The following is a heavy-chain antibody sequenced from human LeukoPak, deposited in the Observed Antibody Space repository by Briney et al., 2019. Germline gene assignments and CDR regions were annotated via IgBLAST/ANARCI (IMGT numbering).Heavy chain of an antibody. CDR2: ISSSTYI. CDR1: GFTFSSYT. J-gene: IGHJ3*02. CDR3: ARDWDAFDI. Sequence: GSLRLSCAASGFTFSSYTMNWVRQAPGKGLEWVSSISSSTYIYYADSVKGRFTISRDNAKNSLYLQMNSLRAEDTAVYYCARDWDAFDIWGQGTMVTVSS. V-gene: IGHV3-21*01.